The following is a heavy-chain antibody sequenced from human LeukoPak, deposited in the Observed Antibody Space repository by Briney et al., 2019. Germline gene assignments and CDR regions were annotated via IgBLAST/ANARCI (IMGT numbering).Heavy chain of an antibody. CDR2: IRSKAYGGTT. Sequence: GGSLRLSCAASGFTFSSYAMSWVRQAPGKGLEWVGFIRSKAYGGTTEYAASVKGRFTISRDDSKSIAYLQMNSLKTEDTAVYYCTSRDIVATTEGYYYYGMDVWGQGTTVTVSS. CDR1: GFTFSSYA. V-gene: IGHV3-49*04. J-gene: IGHJ6*02. CDR3: TSRDIVATTEGYYYYGMDV. D-gene: IGHD5-12*01.